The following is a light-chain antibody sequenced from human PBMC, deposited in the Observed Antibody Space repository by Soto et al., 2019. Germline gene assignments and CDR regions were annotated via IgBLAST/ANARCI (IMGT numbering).Light chain of an antibody. CDR2: LGS. V-gene: IGKV2-28*01. CDR3: MQALQTPPYT. J-gene: IGKJ2*01. CDR1: QSLLHSNGCNY. Sequence: DIVLTQSPLSLPVTPGEPASISCRSSQSLLHSNGCNYLSWYLQKPGQSPQLLIYLGSNRASGVPDRFSGSESGTDFTLKISTVEAEDVGTYYCMQALQTPPYTFGQGSKLEIK.